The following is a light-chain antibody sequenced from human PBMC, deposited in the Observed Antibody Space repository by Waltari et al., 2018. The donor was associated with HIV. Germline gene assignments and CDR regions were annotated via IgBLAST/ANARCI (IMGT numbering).Light chain of an antibody. V-gene: IGLV2-14*01. J-gene: IGLJ2*01. CDR2: EVT. Sequence: QSALTQPAYVSGSPGQSFTISCDLNDNEYVSWYQRHPGKAPKVIIYEVTNRPSGLSNRFSGSKSGNTATLTISGLQPEDEADYFCTSYISGTSPVFGRGTRVTVL. CDR1: DLNDNEY. CDR3: TSYISGTSPV.